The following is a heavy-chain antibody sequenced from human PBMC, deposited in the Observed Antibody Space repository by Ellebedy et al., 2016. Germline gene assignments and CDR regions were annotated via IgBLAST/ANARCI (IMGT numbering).Heavy chain of an antibody. Sequence: GGSLRLSXAASGFTFSNYAMNWVRQAPGKGLEWVSTISGLSSSTFYADSVKGRFTISRDNSKRTLSLQMNSLRAEDTAVYYCAKAVLELHAFDIWGQGTLVTVSS. D-gene: IGHD2-8*02. J-gene: IGHJ3*02. CDR3: AKAVLELHAFDI. CDR2: ISGLSSST. V-gene: IGHV3-23*01. CDR1: GFTFSNYA.